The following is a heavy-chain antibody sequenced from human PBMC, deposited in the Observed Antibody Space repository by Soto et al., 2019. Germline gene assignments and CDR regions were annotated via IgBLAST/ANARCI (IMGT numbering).Heavy chain of an antibody. Sequence: QVQLVQSGAEVKKPGSSVKVSCKASGGTFSSYTISWVRQAPGQGLEWMGRIIPILGIANYAQKFQGRVTITADKSTSTAYMELSSLRSEDTDVYYCARHKITMVRGVRDDAFDIWGQGTMVTVSS. J-gene: IGHJ3*02. CDR1: GGTFSSYT. CDR2: IIPILGIA. D-gene: IGHD3-10*01. V-gene: IGHV1-69*02. CDR3: ARHKITMVRGVRDDAFDI.